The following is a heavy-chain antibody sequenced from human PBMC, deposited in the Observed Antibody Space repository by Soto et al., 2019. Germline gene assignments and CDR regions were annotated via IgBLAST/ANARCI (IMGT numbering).Heavy chain of an antibody. J-gene: IGHJ4*02. CDR2: IYSSGAA. D-gene: IGHD1-20*01. V-gene: IGHV3-53*01. CDR3: ARGITGTTFDY. Sequence: GGSLRLSCIPSGFIVSHNYMSWVRQAPGTGLEWVSVIYSSGAAYYADSVKGRFTISRDDSKNTLYLQMNSLRAEDTAVYYCARGITGTTFDYWGQGTLVTVSS. CDR1: GFIVSHNY.